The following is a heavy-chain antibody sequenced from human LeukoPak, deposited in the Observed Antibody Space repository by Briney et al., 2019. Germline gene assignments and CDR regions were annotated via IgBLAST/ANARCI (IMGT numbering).Heavy chain of an antibody. J-gene: IGHJ4*02. Sequence: GGSLRLSCAASGFTFSNYAMHWVRQAPGKGLEYVSTISSNGGSTYYANSVKGRFTISRDNSKNTLYPQMGSLRAEDMAVYYCARNYYDSSGYYGPFDYWGQGTLVTVSS. CDR3: ARNYYDSSGYYGPFDY. CDR2: ISSNGGST. CDR1: GFTFSNYA. V-gene: IGHV3-64*01. D-gene: IGHD3-22*01.